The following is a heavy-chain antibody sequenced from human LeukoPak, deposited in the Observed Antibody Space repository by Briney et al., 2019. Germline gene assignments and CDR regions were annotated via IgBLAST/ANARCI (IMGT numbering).Heavy chain of an antibody. V-gene: IGHV3-33*06. CDR2: IWYDGSNK. CDR3: AKDGGHVDTAMLRMYMVGPIDY. Sequence: PGGSLRLSCAASGFTFSSYGMHWVRQAPGKGLEWVAVIWYDGSNKYYADSVKGRFTISRDNSKNTLYLQMNSLRAEDTAVYYCAKDGGHVDTAMLRMYMVGPIDYWGQGTLVTVSS. CDR1: GFTFSSYG. J-gene: IGHJ4*02. D-gene: IGHD5-18*01.